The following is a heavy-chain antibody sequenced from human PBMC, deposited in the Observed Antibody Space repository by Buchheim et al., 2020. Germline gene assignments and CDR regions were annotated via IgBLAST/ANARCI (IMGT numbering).Heavy chain of an antibody. V-gene: IGHV3-72*01. CDR2: TGHKANYYFT. CDR1: GFNFSDHY. Sequence: EVQLVESGGGLVQPGGSLRLSWAASGFNFSDHYMDWVRQVPGKGLEWVGRTGHKANYYFTHDAAAVKGRFTIPRDDSMNSVFLQMNSLKSEDTGVYYCARGYYDSSGAQGMEYWGQGAL. J-gene: IGHJ4*02. CDR3: ARGYYDSSGAQGMEY. D-gene: IGHD3-22*01.